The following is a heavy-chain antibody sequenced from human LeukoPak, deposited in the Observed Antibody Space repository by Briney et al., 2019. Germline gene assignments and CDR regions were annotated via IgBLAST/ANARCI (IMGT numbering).Heavy chain of an antibody. Sequence: GGSLRLSCAASGSTFSSYGMHWVRQAPGKGLEWVAVISYDGSNKYYADSVKGRFTISRDNSKSTLYLQMNSLRAEDTAVYYCAKNRDRGVPAYYYDSSGSSHFDLWGRGTLVTVSS. D-gene: IGHD3-22*01. CDR2: ISYDGSNK. CDR3: AKNRDRGVPAYYYDSSGSSHFDL. V-gene: IGHV3-30*18. CDR1: GSTFSSYG. J-gene: IGHJ2*01.